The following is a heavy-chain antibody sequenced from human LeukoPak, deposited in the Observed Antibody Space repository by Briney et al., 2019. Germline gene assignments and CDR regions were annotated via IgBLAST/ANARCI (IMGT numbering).Heavy chain of an antibody. CDR1: GGSISSYY. D-gene: IGHD6-13*01. V-gene: IGHV4-59*01. CDR3: ARGSGRQQLVI. Sequence: SENLPLTCTVSGGSISSYYWSWIRQPPGKGLEWIGYIYYSGSTNYNPSLKSRVTISVDTSKNQFSLKLSSVTAADTAVYYCARGSGRQQLVIWGQGTLVTVSS. CDR2: IYYSGST. J-gene: IGHJ4*02.